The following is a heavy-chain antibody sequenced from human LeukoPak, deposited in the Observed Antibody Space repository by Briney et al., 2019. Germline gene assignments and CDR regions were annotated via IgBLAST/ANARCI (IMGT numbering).Heavy chain of an antibody. D-gene: IGHD2-21*02. CDR3: ARGYCRDDICQVFPY. Sequence: SETLSLTCTVSGGSVSSYYWSWIRQTPEKGLEWIGYMSYSGRTDYGPSLKSRVTMSVDTSKNQFSLKMSYVTAADTGVYYCARGYCRDDICQVFPYWGQGTLVTVSS. CDR1: GGSVSSYY. CDR2: MSYSGRT. V-gene: IGHV4-59*02. J-gene: IGHJ4*02.